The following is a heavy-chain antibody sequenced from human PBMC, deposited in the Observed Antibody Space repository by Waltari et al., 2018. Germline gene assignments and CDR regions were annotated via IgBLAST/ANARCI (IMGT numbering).Heavy chain of an antibody. CDR1: GFTFSSFA. V-gene: IGHV3-64D*08. CDR3: VKGRGPGGSGMDV. D-gene: IGHD3-10*01. Sequence: EVQLVESGGGLVQPGGSLRLSCSTSGFTFSSFAMHWVRQGPGKDCKYLASMSSNGASTYYIESVKGRLTISRDNSNNTLYLQMSSLRPDDTAVYYCVKGRGPGGSGMDVWGQGTTVSVSS. J-gene: IGHJ6*02. CDR2: MSSNGAST.